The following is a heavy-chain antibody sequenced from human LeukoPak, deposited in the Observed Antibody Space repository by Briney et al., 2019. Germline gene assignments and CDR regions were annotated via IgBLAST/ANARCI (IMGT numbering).Heavy chain of an antibody. Sequence: ASVKVSCKVSGYTLTELSMHWVRQAPGKGLEWMGGFDPEDGETIYAQKFQGRVTMTEDTSTDTAYMELSSLRSEDTAVYYCARYTDCSSTNCYHDYFDYWGQGTLVTVSS. CDR1: GYTLTELS. J-gene: IGHJ4*02. V-gene: IGHV1-24*01. CDR2: FDPEDGET. CDR3: ARYTDCSSTNCYHDYFDY. D-gene: IGHD2-2*01.